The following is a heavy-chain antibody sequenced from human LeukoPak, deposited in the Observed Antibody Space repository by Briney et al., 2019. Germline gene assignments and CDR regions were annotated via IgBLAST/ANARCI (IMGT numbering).Heavy chain of an antibody. CDR1: GGSFSGYY. V-gene: IGHV4-59*08. D-gene: IGHD4-17*01. CDR3: ARHGDYGFYFDY. CDR2: IYYGGGT. J-gene: IGHJ4*02. Sequence: PSESLSLTCAVYGGSFSGYYWSWIRQPPGKGLEWIGCIYYGGGTNYNPSLKSRVTISVDTSKTRFSLKLSSVTASDTALYYCARHGDYGFYFDYWGQGSLVTVSS.